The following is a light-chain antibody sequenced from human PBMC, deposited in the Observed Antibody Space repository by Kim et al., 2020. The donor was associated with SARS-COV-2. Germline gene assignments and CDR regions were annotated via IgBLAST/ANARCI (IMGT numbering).Light chain of an antibody. Sequence: ESVGDRVTSACRATRDIDHSLAWFQQKPGKVPQRLIYSASTLQSGVPSRFSGGGSGTEFTLTITSLQPEDFATYYCLQYNNFPWTFGHGTKVDIK. CDR1: RDIDHS. CDR3: LQYNNFPWT. J-gene: IGKJ1*01. CDR2: SAS. V-gene: IGKV1-17*03.